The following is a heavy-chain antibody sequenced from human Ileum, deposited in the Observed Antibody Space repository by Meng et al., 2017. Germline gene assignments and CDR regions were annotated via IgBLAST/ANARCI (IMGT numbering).Heavy chain of an antibody. V-gene: IGHV1-46*01. D-gene: IGHD4-17*01. CDR2: IHPSGGST. CDR1: GYTFTSYY. J-gene: IGHJ4*02. Sequence: ASVKVSCKACGYTFTSYYMHWVRQAPGQGREWMGIIHPSGGSTSYAQKFQGRVTMNRDRSTSTVYMELSSLRAEDTAVYYCAREGHDYGDYPIYFEYWGQGTLVTVSS. CDR3: AREGHDYGDYPIYFEY.